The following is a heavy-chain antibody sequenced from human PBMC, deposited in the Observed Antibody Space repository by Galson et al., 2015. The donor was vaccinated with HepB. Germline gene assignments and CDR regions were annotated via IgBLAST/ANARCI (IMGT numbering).Heavy chain of an antibody. V-gene: IGHV3-23*01. CDR3: AKQNRSGWSES. CDR2: ITSSGGRT. J-gene: IGHJ5*01. CDR1: GFTLSSSV. Sequence: SLRLSCATSGFTLSSSVMSWARQAPGKGLEWVSEITSSGGRTYYADSVKGRFIISSDSSKNTLYLQMTSLTAEDTAVYYCAKQNRSGWSESWGQGTRVTVSS. D-gene: IGHD3-3*01.